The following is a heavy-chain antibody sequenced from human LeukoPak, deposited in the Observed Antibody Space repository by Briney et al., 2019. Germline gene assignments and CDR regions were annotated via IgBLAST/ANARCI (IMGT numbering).Heavy chain of an antibody. D-gene: IGHD6-19*01. Sequence: DSVKVSCKASGYTFSGYYIHWARQAPGQGLEWMGWINTNSSGTNYAQKFRGRVTMTRDTSISTAYMELSSLRSDDTAVYYCARGLSVAGGAYFDYRGQGTLVTVS. V-gene: IGHV1-2*02. CDR3: ARGLSVAGGAYFDY. CDR2: INTNSSGT. CDR1: GYTFSGYY. J-gene: IGHJ4*02.